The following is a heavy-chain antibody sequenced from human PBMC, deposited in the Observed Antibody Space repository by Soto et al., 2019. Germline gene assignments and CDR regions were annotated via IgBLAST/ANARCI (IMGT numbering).Heavy chain of an antibody. J-gene: IGHJ6*02. CDR2: IKTNIDGGRI. CDR3: TTNSVTDFYYYGMEV. V-gene: IGHV3-15*01. Sequence: ESGGGLVKPGGSLRLSCQGSGFTFSNGWMTWVRQAPGKGLGWGGRIKTNIDGGRIDYAAPVKGRFTISRDDSKNTLYLQMNSLKTEDTGVYYCTTNSVTDFYYYGMEVWGLGTTVTVSS. CDR1: GFTFSNGW.